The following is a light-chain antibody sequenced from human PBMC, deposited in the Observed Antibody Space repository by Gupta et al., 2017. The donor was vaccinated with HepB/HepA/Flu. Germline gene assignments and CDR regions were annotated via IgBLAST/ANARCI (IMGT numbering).Light chain of an antibody. CDR2: AAS. CDR1: QSISSY. J-gene: IGKJ4*02. CDR3: MQCCSTPCM. Sequence: DMTLSPSSLSPSVGDRVTITCRASQSISSYLNWYQQKPGKAPKLLIYAASSLQSGVPSRFSGSGSGTDFTLKISGLEAEDVGMYYCMQCCSTPCMFGGGTKVEIK. V-gene: IGKV1-39*01.